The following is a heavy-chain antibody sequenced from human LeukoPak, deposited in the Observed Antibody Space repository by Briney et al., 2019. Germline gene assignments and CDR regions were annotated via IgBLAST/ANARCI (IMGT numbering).Heavy chain of an antibody. J-gene: IGHJ6*02. D-gene: IGHD6-19*01. CDR1: GYTFTSYG. Sequence: AASVKVSCKASGYTFTSYGISWVRQAPGQGLEWMGWIKTYNGDTNTAQKFLDRIIMTTDKSTGTAYMELRSLRSDDTAVYYCAKDGGQQWLTNYYSYGMDVWGQGTTVIVSS. V-gene: IGHV1-18*01. CDR3: AKDGGQQWLTNYYSYGMDV. CDR2: IKTYNGDT.